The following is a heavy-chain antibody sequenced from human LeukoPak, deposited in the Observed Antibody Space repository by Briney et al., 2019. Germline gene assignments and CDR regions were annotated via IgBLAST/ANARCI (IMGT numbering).Heavy chain of an antibody. CDR2: FDPEDGET. CDR3: ATVSLLVAAAEPYYFDY. CDR1: GYTLTELS. J-gene: IGHJ4*02. Sequence: ASVKVSCKVSGYTLTELSMHWVRQAPGKGLEWMGNFDPEDGETIYAQKFQGRVTMTEDTSTDTAYMELSSLRSEDTAVYYCATVSLLVAAAEPYYFDYWGQGTLVTVSS. D-gene: IGHD6-13*01. V-gene: IGHV1-24*01.